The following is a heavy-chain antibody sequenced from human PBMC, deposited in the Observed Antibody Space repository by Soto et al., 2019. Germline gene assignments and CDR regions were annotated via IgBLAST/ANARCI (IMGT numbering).Heavy chain of an antibody. CDR1: GHKVTELS. V-gene: IGHV1-24*01. CDR3: ATVVGLGRYYFQH. J-gene: IGHJ1*01. Sequence: ASVKVSCKVSGHKVTELSIYWMRQSPGTGLECMGGFDPKDGLPVYAQNFEGRVTMTEDASTDTAFLEVENLRSEDTAVYFCATVVGLGRYYFQHWGQGTLVTVSS. D-gene: IGHD3-9*01. CDR2: FDPKDGLP.